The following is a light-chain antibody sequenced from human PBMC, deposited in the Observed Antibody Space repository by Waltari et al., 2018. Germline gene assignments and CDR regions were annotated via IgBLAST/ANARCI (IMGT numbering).Light chain of an antibody. V-gene: IGLV1-40*01. J-gene: IGLJ1*01. CDR3: QSYDSSLSDSYV. Sequence: QSVLTQPPSVSGAPGQRVTISCTGSSPNIGAAYDVPWYQQLPGPAPKLLIHGSTNRHAGVPDRFAGPKSGTSASLAITGLQAEDEADYFCQSYDSSLSDSYVFGTGTKVTVL. CDR2: GST. CDR1: SPNIGAAYD.